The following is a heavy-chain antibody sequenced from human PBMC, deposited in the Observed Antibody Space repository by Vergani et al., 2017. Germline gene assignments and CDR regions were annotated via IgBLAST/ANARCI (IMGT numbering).Heavy chain of an antibody. J-gene: IGHJ6*03. CDR1: RYSFTSYW. D-gene: IGHD6-13*01. Sequence: EVQLVQSGAEVKKPGESLKISCKGSRYSFTSYWIGWVRQMPGKGLEWMGIIYPGDSDTRYSPSFQGQVTISADKYISTAYLQWSSLKASDTAIYYCVRQGLVAAGRITFKTYYYHYKDVWGKGTTVTVSS. CDR2: IYPGDSDT. V-gene: IGHV5-51*01. CDR3: VRQGLVAAGRITFKTYYYHYKDV.